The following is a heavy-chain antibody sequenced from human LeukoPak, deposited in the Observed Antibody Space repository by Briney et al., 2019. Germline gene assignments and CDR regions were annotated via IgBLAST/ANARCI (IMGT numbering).Heavy chain of an antibody. Sequence: GGSLGLSCPASGFTVSSTYLTWVRQAPGKGLEWLSVIYSGGYTYYADSVKGRFFISRDISENMVYLQMNSLSVEDTAVYFCARGRPAHYFDSWGPGTLVTVS. V-gene: IGHV3-66*01. D-gene: IGHD6-6*01. CDR1: GFTVSSTY. J-gene: IGHJ4*02. CDR2: IYSGGYT. CDR3: ARGRPAHYFDS.